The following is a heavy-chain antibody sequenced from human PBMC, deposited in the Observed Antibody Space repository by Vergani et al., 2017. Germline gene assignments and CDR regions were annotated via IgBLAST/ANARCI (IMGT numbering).Heavy chain of an antibody. D-gene: IGHD3-10*01. V-gene: IGHV2-5*01. CDR3: AHTGMGGGVTPQRGENWFDP. CDR2: IYWNDDK. CDR1: GFSLSTSGVG. J-gene: IGHJ5*02. Sequence: QITLKESGPTLVKPTQTLTLTCTFSGFSLSTSGVGVGWIRQPPGKALEWLALIYWNDDKRYSPSLKSRLTITKDTSKNQVVLTMTNMDPVNTATYYCAHTGMGGGVTPQRGENWFDPWGQGTLVTVSS.